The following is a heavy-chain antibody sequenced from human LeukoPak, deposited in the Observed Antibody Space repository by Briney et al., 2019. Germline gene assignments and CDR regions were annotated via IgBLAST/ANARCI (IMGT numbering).Heavy chain of an antibody. V-gene: IGHV4-59*01. D-gene: IGHD5-24*01. CDR2: IHYSGST. CDR3: ARLETVTITL. J-gene: IGHJ4*02. Sequence: KPSETLSLTCTVSDASIRSYYWSWIRQPPGKGLEWIGYIHYSGSTNYNPSLKSRVTISVDTSKNQFSLKLSSVTAADTAMYYCARLETVTITLWGQGTLVTVSS. CDR1: DASIRSYY.